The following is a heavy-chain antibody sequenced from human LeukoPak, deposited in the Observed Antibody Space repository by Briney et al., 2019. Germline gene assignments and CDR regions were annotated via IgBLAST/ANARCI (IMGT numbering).Heavy chain of an antibody. D-gene: IGHD3-9*01. CDR3: ARHSDPYYDILTGYYSGLSVRD. J-gene: IGHJ4*02. Sequence: SETLSLTCTVSGGSISSYYWSWIRQPPGKGLEWIGYIYYSGSTNYNPSLKSRVTISVDTSKNQFSLKLSSVTAADTAVYYCARHSDPYYDILTGYYSGLSVRDWGQGTLVTVSS. CDR1: GGSISSYY. CDR2: IYYSGST. V-gene: IGHV4-59*08.